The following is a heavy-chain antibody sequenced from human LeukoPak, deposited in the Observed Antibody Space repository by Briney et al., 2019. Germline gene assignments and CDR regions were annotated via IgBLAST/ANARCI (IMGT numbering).Heavy chain of an antibody. J-gene: IGHJ4*02. CDR3: AKWPGRWLLLQAYFDY. D-gene: IGHD3-22*01. CDR2: ISGSGGSI. V-gene: IGHV3-23*01. Sequence: PGGSLRLSCAASGFTFSSYAMSWVRQAPGKGLEWVSAISGSGGSIYYADSVKGRFTISRDNSKNTLYLQMNSLRADDTAVYYCAKWPGRWLLLQAYFDYWGQGTLVTVSS. CDR1: GFTFSSYA.